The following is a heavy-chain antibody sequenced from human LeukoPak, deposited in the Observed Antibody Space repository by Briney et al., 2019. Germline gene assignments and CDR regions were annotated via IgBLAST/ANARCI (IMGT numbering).Heavy chain of an antibody. D-gene: IGHD5-24*01. J-gene: IGHJ3*02. CDR3: ARVVSVEMATIDAFDI. CDR1: GFTFSSYS. CDR2: ISSSSSYI. V-gene: IGHV3-21*04. Sequence: GGSLRLSCAASGFTFSSYSMNWVRQAPGKGLEWVSSISSSSSYIYYADSVKGRFTISRDNAKNSLYLQMNSLRAEDTALYYCARVVSVEMATIDAFDIWGQGTMVTVSS.